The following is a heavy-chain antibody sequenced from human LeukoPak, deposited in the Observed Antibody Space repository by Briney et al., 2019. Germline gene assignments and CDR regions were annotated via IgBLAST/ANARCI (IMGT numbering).Heavy chain of an antibody. V-gene: IGHV3-7*01. D-gene: IGHD3-22*01. Sequence: PGGSLRLSCEASGFTFSTYWMSWVRQAPGKGLEWVANIKPDGSEKYYVDSVKGRFTISRDNARNSLYLQMNSLRAEDTAVYYCARGDDSSVESFDYWGQGTLVTVSS. CDR1: GFTFSTYW. CDR2: IKPDGSEK. CDR3: ARGDDSSVESFDY. J-gene: IGHJ4*02.